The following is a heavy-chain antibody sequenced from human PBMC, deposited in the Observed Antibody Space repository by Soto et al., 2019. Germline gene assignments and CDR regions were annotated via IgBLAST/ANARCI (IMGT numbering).Heavy chain of an antibody. V-gene: IGHV1-69*13. CDR1: GGTFSNLA. CDR2: IIILFGTP. CDR3: ARSKGGSPTSYYDTP. Sequence: SVKVSCKASGGTFSNLAISWVRQAPGQGLEWMGGIIILFGTPNYAQRFQGRPTITADDSTSTAYMELSSLRSEDTAVYYCARSKGGSPTSYYDTPWGQGTLVTVSS. D-gene: IGHD3-22*01. J-gene: IGHJ5*02.